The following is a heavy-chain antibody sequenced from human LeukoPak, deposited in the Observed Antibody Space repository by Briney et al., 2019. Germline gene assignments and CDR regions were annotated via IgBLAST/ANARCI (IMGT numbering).Heavy chain of an antibody. D-gene: IGHD3-10*01. V-gene: IGHV1-2*06. Sequence: ASVKVSXKASGYTFTGYYMHWVRQAPGQGLEWMGRINPNSGGTNYAQKFQGRVTMTRDTSISTAYMELSRLRSDDTAVYYCARDPSITMVRGARDYWGQGTLVTVSS. CDR1: GYTFTGYY. CDR3: ARDPSITMVRGARDY. CDR2: INPNSGGT. J-gene: IGHJ4*02.